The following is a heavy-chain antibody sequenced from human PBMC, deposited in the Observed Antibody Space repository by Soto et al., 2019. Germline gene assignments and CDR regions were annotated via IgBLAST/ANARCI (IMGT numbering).Heavy chain of an antibody. CDR2: IYYSGST. Sequence: SETLSLTCTVSGGSISSGGYYWSWIRQHPGKGLEWIGYIYYSGSTYYNPSLKSRVTISVDTSKNQFSLKLSSVTAADTAVYYCARGRNILTGYPPYDAFDIWGQGTMVTVSS. V-gene: IGHV4-31*03. D-gene: IGHD3-9*01. J-gene: IGHJ3*02. CDR1: GGSISSGGYY. CDR3: ARGRNILTGYPPYDAFDI.